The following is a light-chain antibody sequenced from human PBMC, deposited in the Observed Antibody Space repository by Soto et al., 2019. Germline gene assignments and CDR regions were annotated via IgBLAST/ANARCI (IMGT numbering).Light chain of an antibody. Sequence: IVMTQSPLSLPVTPGEPASISCRSSQSLLHSNGYNYLDWYLQKPGQSPQLLIYLGSNRSSGVPDRFSGSGSGTDFTLKISRVEAEDVGVYYCMQALQTPRTFGGGTQVDI. V-gene: IGKV2-28*01. J-gene: IGKJ4*01. CDR1: QSLLHSNGYNY. CDR3: MQALQTPRT. CDR2: LGS.